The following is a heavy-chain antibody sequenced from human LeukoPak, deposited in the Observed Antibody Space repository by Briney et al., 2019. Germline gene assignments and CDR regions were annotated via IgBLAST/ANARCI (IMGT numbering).Heavy chain of an antibody. CDR3: TAYCGGDCYFGLEDY. V-gene: IGHV3-11*01. D-gene: IGHD2-21*02. CDR1: GFTFSDYY. CDR2: ISSSGSTI. Sequence: GGSLRLSCAASGFTFSDYYMSWIRQAPGKGLEWVSYISSSGSTIYYADSVKGRFTISRDNAKNSLYLQMNSVRAEDAAVYYCTAYCGGDCYFGLEDYWGQGTLVTVSS. J-gene: IGHJ4*02.